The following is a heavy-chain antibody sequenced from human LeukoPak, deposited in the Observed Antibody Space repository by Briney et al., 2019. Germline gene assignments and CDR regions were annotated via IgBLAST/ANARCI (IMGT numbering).Heavy chain of an antibody. CDR1: GGSISSYY. Sequence: SETLSLTCTVSGGSISSYYWSWIRQPPGKGLEWIGYIYYSGSTNYNPSLKSRVTISVDTSKNQFSLKLSSVTAADTAVYYCARDATAGYSLSWWGQGTLVTVSS. CDR3: ARDATAGYSLSW. CDR2: IYYSGST. V-gene: IGHV4-59*12. J-gene: IGHJ4*02. D-gene: IGHD6-13*01.